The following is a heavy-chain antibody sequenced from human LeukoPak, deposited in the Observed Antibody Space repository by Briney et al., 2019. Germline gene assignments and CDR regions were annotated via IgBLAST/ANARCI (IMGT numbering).Heavy chain of an antibody. V-gene: IGHV4-4*02. CDR3: ARLSVAGTGYFDL. J-gene: IGHJ2*01. Sequence: SETLSLTCAVSGGSISSSNWWSWVRQPPGKGLEWIGEIYHSGSTNYNPSLKSRVTISVDTSKNQFSLKLSSVTAADTAVYYCARLSVAGTGYFDLWGRGTLVTVSS. D-gene: IGHD6-19*01. CDR2: IYHSGST. CDR1: GGSISSSNW.